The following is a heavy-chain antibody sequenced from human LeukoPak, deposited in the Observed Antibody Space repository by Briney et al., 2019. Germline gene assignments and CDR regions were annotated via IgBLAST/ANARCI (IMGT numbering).Heavy chain of an antibody. CDR3: AKDILRYCSGGSCYSNPFDY. CDR1: GFTFDDYA. D-gene: IGHD2-15*01. J-gene: IGHJ4*02. V-gene: IGHV3-43*02. CDR2: ISGDGGST. Sequence: GGSLRLSCAASGFTFDDYAMHWVRQAPGKGLEWVSLISGDGGSTYYADSVKGRFTISRDNSKNSLYLQMNSLRTEDTALYYCAKDILRYCSGGSCYSNPFDYWGQGTRVTVSS.